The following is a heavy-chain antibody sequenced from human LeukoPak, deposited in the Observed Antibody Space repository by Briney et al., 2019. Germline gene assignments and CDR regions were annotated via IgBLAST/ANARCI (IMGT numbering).Heavy chain of an antibody. Sequence: GGSLRLSCAASGVTLSSYAMSWARQAPGKGLEWVSGISSSGSGGNTYYADSVKGRFTISRGSSKNTLFLHMNTLRAGDTAIYYCAKDRTVGASYWYFDLWGRGTLVTVSS. J-gene: IGHJ2*01. CDR3: AKDRTVGASYWYFDL. CDR2: ISSSGSGGNT. CDR1: GVTLSSYA. D-gene: IGHD1-26*01. V-gene: IGHV3-23*01.